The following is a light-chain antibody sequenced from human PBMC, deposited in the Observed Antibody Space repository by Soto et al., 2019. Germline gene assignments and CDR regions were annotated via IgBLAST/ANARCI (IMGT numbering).Light chain of an antibody. V-gene: IGKV1-39*01. CDR1: QAIHSY. CDR3: QQRET. CDR2: ATS. Sequence: DIQMTQSPSSLSASVGDRVTITCRASQAIHSYLNWYQQKPGKAPNLLIFATSTLQSGVPSRFSGSVSGTDFTLTISRLQPEDFATYYCQQRETFGPGTKVDIK. J-gene: IGKJ3*01.